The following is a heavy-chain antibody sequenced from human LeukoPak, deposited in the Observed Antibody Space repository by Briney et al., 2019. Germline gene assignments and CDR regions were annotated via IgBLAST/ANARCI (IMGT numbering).Heavy chain of an antibody. V-gene: IGHV1-8*01. CDR3: ARGKSSGYDYNYYYGMDV. CDR2: MNPNSGKT. D-gene: IGHD5-12*01. J-gene: IGHJ6*02. CDR1: GYTFTSYD. Sequence: ASVKVSCKASGYTFTSYDINWVRQATGQGLEWMGWMNPNSGKTGYAQKFQGRVTMTRNTSISTAYMELSSLRSEDTAVYYCARGKSSGYDYNYYYGMDVWGQGTTVTVSS.